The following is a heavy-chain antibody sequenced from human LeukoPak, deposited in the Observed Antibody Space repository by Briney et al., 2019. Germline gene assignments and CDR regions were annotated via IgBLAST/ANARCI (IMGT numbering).Heavy chain of an antibody. J-gene: IGHJ6*02. V-gene: IGHV4-59*01. CDR3: ARIVPAAMLVPSYYYYGMDV. CDR1: GGSISSYY. Sequence: PSETLSLTCTVSGGSISSYYWSWIRQPPGKGLEWIGYIYYSGSTNYNPSRNSRVTISVDTSKNKFSLKLASVTAADTPVYYCARIVPAAMLVPSYYYYGMDVWGQGTTVTVSS. CDR2: IYYSGST. D-gene: IGHD2-2*01.